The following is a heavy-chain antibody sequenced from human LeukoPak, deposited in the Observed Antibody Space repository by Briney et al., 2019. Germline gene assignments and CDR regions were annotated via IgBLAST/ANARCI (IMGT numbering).Heavy chain of an antibody. CDR3: ARDLYYDSSGQSSY. CDR1: GGSISGGGYY. J-gene: IGHJ4*02. CDR2: IYHSGST. D-gene: IGHD3-22*01. Sequence: SETLSLTCTVSGGSISGGGYYWSWIRQPPGKGLEWIGYIYHSGSTYYNPSLKSRVTISVDRSKNQISLKLSSVTAADTAVYYCARDLYYDSSGQSSYWGQGTLVTVSS. V-gene: IGHV4-30-2*01.